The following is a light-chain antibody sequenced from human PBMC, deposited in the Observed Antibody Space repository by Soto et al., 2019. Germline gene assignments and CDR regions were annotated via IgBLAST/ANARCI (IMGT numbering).Light chain of an antibody. V-gene: IGLV2-11*01. CDR2: DVF. J-gene: IGLJ3*02. Sequence: QSALTQPRSVSGSPGQSVTISCTGSSSDVGGLNYVSWYQHHPGKAPKLIIYDVFKRPSGVPDRFSASNSGNTASLTISGLQAEDEAHYYCCSYAGGYTWVFGGGTKLTVL. CDR1: SSDVGGLNY. CDR3: CSYAGGYTWV.